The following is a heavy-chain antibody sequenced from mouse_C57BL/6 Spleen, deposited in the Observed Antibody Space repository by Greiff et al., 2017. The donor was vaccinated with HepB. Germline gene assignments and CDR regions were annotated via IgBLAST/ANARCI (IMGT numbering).Heavy chain of an antibody. Sequence: QVQLQQSGPELVKPGASVKISCKASGYAFSSSWMNWVKQRPGKGLEWIGRIYPGDGDTNYNGKFKGKATLTADKSSSTAYMQLSSLTSEDSAVYFCARESNFYFDYWGQGTTLTVSS. J-gene: IGHJ2*01. CDR1: GYAFSSSW. CDR2: IYPGDGDT. CDR3: ARESNFYFDY. V-gene: IGHV1-82*01. D-gene: IGHD2-5*01.